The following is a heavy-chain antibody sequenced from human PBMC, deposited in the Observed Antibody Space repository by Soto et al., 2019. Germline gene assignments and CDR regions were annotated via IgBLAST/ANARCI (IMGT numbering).Heavy chain of an antibody. D-gene: IGHD6-6*01. CDR2: VSASGDTT. CDR1: GFTFSNYA. CDR3: AKGAQSSSYSSSDY. J-gene: IGHJ4*02. Sequence: GGSLRLSCAASGFTFSNYAMSWVRQAPGKGLEWASSVSASGDTTYYADSVKGRFTISRDTSKNMLYLQMNSLRPEDTAVYHCAKGAQSSSYSSSDYWGQGTLVTVS. V-gene: IGHV3-23*01.